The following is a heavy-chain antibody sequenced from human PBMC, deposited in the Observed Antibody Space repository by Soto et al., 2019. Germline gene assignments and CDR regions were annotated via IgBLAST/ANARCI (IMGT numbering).Heavy chain of an antibody. V-gene: IGHV1-2*02. Sequence: APLKVSRKASGYSISAYHIHCVRQAPGQGLEWMGWIDHKNCGTVSAQKFQGRLTMTRDTSISTVYMDLSGLTSDDTALYYCGRDDYGIFPYCGQGSLVTVSS. CDR3: GRDDYGIFPY. J-gene: IGHJ4*02. CDR2: IDHKNCGT. D-gene: IGHD3-10*01. CDR1: GYSISAYH.